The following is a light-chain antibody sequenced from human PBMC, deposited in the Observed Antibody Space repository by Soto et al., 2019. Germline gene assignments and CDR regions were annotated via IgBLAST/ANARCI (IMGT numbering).Light chain of an antibody. V-gene: IGLV2-14*01. Sequence: QSALTQPASVSGSPGQSITISCTGSSSDVGAYNFVSWYQQHPGKAPKLMIYEVSNRPSGVSNRFSGSKSGNTASLTISGLQAEDEADYYCSSYTTSSAPGVFGGGTQLTVL. CDR1: SSDVGAYNF. J-gene: IGLJ2*01. CDR2: EVS. CDR3: SSYTTSSAPGV.